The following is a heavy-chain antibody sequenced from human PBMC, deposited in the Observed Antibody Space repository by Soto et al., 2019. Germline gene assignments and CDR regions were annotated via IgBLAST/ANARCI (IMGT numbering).Heavy chain of an antibody. J-gene: IGHJ4*02. V-gene: IGHV4-31*03. D-gene: IGHD3-22*01. CDR2: IYYSGST. CDR3: ARDHPDYYDSSGYLIGSYFDY. Sequence: PSETLSLTCTVSGGSISSGGYYWSWIRQHPGKGLEWIGYIYYSGSTYYNPSLKSRVTISVDTSKNQFSLKLSSVTAADTAVYYCARDHPDYYDSSGYLIGSYFDYWGQGTLVTVSS. CDR1: GGSISSGGYY.